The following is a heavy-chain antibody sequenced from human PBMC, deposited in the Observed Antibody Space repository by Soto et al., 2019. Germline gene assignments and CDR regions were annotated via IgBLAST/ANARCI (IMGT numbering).Heavy chain of an antibody. V-gene: IGHV1-69*13. CDR3: ARATHPDSSGYNNDAFDI. D-gene: IGHD3-22*01. CDR1: GGTFSSYA. J-gene: IGHJ3*02. CDR2: IIPIFGTA. Sequence: ASVKVSCKASGGTFSSYAISWVRQAPGQGLEWMGGIIPIFGTANYAQKFQGRVTITGDESTGTAYMELNSLRSEDTAVYYCARATHPDSSGYNNDAFDIWGQGTMVTVSS.